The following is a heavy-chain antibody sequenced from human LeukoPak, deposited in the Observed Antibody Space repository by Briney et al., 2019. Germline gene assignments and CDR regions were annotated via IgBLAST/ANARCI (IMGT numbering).Heavy chain of an antibody. Sequence: SETLSLTCTVSGGSISSSSYYWGWIRQPPGKGLEWIGSIYYSGSTYYNPSLKSRVTISVDTSKNQFSLKLSSVTAADTAVYYCASNLLGYCSSTSCYAPSSWYGPLGYWGQGTLVTVSS. D-gene: IGHD2-2*01. V-gene: IGHV4-39*01. CDR1: GGSISSSSYY. CDR3: ASNLLGYCSSTSCYAPSSWYGPLGY. CDR2: IYYSGST. J-gene: IGHJ4*02.